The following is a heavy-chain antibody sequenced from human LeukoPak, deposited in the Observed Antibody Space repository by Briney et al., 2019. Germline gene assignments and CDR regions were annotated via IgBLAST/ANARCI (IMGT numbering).Heavy chain of an antibody. Sequence: GGSLRLSCAVSGFTFDDYAMHWVRQVPGKGLEWVSGINWNSDSIGYAVRGRFTISRDNAKNSLYLQMNSLRVEDTALYYCVTNGGGDSGYGNFDYWGQGALVTVSS. J-gene: IGHJ4*02. CDR3: VTNGGGDSGYGNFDY. CDR1: GFTFDDYA. D-gene: IGHD5-12*01. CDR2: INWNSDSI. V-gene: IGHV3-9*01.